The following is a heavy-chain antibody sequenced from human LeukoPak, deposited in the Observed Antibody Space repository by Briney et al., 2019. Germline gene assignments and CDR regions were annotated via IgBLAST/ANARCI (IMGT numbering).Heavy chain of an antibody. CDR2: IYTSGST. V-gene: IGHV4-61*02. D-gene: IGHD3-9*01. J-gene: IGHJ6*03. Sequence: PSETLSLTCTVSGGSISSGSYYWSWIRQPAGKGLEWIGRIYTSGSTNYNPSLKSRVTISVDTSKNQFSLKLSSVTAADTAVYYCARDLFSWRPLGYYYYMDVWGKGTTVTVFS. CDR3: ARDLFSWRPLGYYYYMDV. CDR1: GGSISSGSYY.